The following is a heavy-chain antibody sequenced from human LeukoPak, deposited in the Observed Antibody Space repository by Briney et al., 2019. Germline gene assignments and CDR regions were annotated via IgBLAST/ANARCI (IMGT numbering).Heavy chain of an antibody. CDR1: GGSFSGYY. CDR2: INHSGST. J-gene: IGHJ6*02. V-gene: IGHV4-34*01. CDR3: ASPSGSGRDF. Sequence: SETLSLTCAVYGGSFSGYYWSWIRQPPGKGLEWIGEINHSGSTNYNPSLKSRVTISVDTSKNQFSLKLSSVTAADTAVYYCASPSGSGRDFWAQGTTVTVSS. D-gene: IGHD6-6*01.